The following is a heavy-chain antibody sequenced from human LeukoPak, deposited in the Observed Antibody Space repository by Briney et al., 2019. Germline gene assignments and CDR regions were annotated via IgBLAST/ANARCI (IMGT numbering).Heavy chain of an antibody. CDR3: ARAIRYKNSWEYFDY. D-gene: IGHD6-13*01. V-gene: IGHV1-69*11. Sequence: GSSVKVSCKASGGTFSSYAIIWVRPAPGQGLEWMGRITPILNTANYAQKFQGRVTITTDESTSTAYMELSSLRSEDTAIYCCARAIRYKNSWEYFDYWGQGTLVTVSS. CDR2: ITPILNTA. J-gene: IGHJ4*02. CDR1: GGTFSSYA.